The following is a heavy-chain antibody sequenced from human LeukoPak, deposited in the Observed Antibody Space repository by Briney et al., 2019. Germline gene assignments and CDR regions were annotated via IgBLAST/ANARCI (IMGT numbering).Heavy chain of an antibody. D-gene: IGHD2-2*01. Sequence: GGSLRLSCAASGFTFSSYGMRWVRQAPGKGLEWVAFIRYDGNKKYYADSVKGRFTISRDNSKNTLFLQMNSLRAEDRAVYYCAKDSLRTVPKASFDSWGQGTLVTVSS. CDR2: IRYDGNKK. V-gene: IGHV3-30*02. J-gene: IGHJ4*02. CDR3: AKDSLRTVPKASFDS. CDR1: GFTFSSYG.